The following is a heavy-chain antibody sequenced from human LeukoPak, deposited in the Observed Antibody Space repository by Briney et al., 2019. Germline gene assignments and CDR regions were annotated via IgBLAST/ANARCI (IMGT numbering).Heavy chain of an antibody. CDR2: INHSGST. D-gene: IGHD3-16*02. CDR3: ARGLGYDYVWGSYRYTVTFDY. Sequence: PSETLSLTCAVYGGSFSGYYWSWIRQPPGKGLEWIGEINHSGSTNYNPSLKSRVTISVDTSKNQFSLKLSSVTAADTAVYYCARGLGYDYVWGSYRYTVTFDYWGQGTLVTVSS. CDR1: GGSFSGYY. V-gene: IGHV4-34*01. J-gene: IGHJ4*02.